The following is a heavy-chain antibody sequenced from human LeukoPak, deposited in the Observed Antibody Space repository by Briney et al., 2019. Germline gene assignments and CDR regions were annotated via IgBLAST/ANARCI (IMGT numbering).Heavy chain of an antibody. V-gene: IGHV4-39*01. J-gene: IGHJ6*02. CDR2: IYYSGST. CDR1: GGPISSSSYY. CDR3: ARQQTDYYYYGMDV. Sequence: SETLSLTCTVSGGPISSSSYYWGWLRQPPGKGLEWIGSIYYSGSTYYNPSLKSRVTMSVDTSKNQFSLKLSSVTAADTAVYYCARQQTDYYYYGMDVWGQGTTVTVSS.